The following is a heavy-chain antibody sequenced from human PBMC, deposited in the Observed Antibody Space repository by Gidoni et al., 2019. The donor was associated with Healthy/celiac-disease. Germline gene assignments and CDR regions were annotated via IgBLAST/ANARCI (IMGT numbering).Heavy chain of an antibody. J-gene: IGHJ5*02. Sequence: QVQLQASAPGLAKPSGTLSPTCAVSGGSICSSNWWSWVRQPPGKGLEWIGEIYHSGSTNFNPSIKSRVTISVDKSKNQFSLKLSSVTAADTAVYYCARKRYYYDSSGYSWGQGTLVTVSS. V-gene: IGHV4-4*02. CDR2: IYHSGST. D-gene: IGHD3-22*01. CDR3: ARKRYYYDSSGYS. CDR1: GGSICSSNW.